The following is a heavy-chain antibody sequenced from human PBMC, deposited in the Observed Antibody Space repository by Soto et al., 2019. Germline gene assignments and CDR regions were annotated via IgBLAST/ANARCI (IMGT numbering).Heavy chain of an antibody. D-gene: IGHD2-21*02. CDR1: GGSISSYY. CDR2: IYYSGST. J-gene: IGHJ3*02. V-gene: IGHV4-59*01. Sequence: QVQLQESGPGLVKPSETLSLTCTVSGGSISSYYWSWIRQPPGKGLEWIGYIYYSGSTNYNPSLKSRVTISVDTSKNQFSLKLSSVTAADTAVYYCARDTPYCGGDCYGFDIWGQGTMVTVSS. CDR3: ARDTPYCGGDCYGFDI.